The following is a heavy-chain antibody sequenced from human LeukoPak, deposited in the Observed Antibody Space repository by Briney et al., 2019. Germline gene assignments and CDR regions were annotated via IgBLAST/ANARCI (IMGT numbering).Heavy chain of an antibody. V-gene: IGHV4-39*01. D-gene: IGHD5-18*01. CDR3: TGGYSSGWSDWFDP. J-gene: IGHJ5*02. CDR1: GGSISSYY. Sequence: SETLSLTCTVSGGSISSYYWGWIRQPPGKGLEWIGSIYYSGSTYYNPSLKSRVTISVDTSKNQFSLKLSSVTAADTAVYYCTGGYSSGWSDWFDPWGQGTLVTVSS. CDR2: IYYSGST.